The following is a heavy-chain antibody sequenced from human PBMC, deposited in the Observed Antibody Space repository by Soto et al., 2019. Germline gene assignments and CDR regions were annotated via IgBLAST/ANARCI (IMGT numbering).Heavy chain of an antibody. J-gene: IGHJ6*02. CDR1: GGSFSGYY. V-gene: IGHV4-34*01. CDR3: ASAKGRYYGSGSYYGGGVYYYYGMDV. Sequence: QVQLQQWGAGLLKPSETLSLTCAVYGGSFSGYYWSWIRQPPGKGLEWMGEINHSGSTNHNPSLKSRVTISVDTSKNQFSLKLSSVTAADTAVYYCASAKGRYYGSGSYYGGGVYYYYGMDVWGQGTTVTVSS. CDR2: INHSGST. D-gene: IGHD3-10*01.